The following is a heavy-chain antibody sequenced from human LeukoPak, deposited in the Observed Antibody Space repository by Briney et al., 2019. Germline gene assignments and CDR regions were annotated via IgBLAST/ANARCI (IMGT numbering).Heavy chain of an antibody. J-gene: IGHJ4*02. D-gene: IGHD3-22*01. Sequence: LSLTCAVYSGSFSDYYWSWIRQPSGKGLEWVSSISSSSSYIYYADSVKGRFTISRDNAKNSVYLHMNSLRAEDTAVYYCARDGSYYDTGYFDYWGQGTLVTVSS. V-gene: IGHV3-11*06. CDR1: SGSFSDYY. CDR2: ISSSSSYI. CDR3: ARDGSYYDTGYFDY.